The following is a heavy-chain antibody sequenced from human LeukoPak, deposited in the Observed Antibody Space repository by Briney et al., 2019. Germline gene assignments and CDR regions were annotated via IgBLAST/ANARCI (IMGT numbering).Heavy chain of an antibody. Sequence: PGGSLRLSCAASGFTFTNYAMNWVRQAPGKGLEWVSTSGSGGSPFYADSVKGRFTISRDNSRNTLYLHMNSLRVEDTAVYYCAKGASGWYPGFDYWGQGIVVTVSS. CDR1: GFTFTNYA. CDR3: AKGASGWYPGFDY. V-gene: IGHV3-23*01. D-gene: IGHD6-19*01. J-gene: IGHJ4*02. CDR2: SGSGGSP.